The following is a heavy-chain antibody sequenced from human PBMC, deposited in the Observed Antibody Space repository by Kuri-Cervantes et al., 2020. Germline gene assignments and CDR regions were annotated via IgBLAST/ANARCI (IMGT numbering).Heavy chain of an antibody. CDR1: GGSVSSGSYY. CDR3: AIRPIGVVVPAPLHGMDV. D-gene: IGHD2-2*01. CDR2: IYYSGST. J-gene: IGHJ6*02. Sequence: SETLSLSCTVSGGSVSSGSYYWSWIRQPPGKGLEWIGYIYYSGSTNYNPSLKSRVTISVYTSKNQFSLKLSSVTAADTAVYYCAIRPIGVVVPAPLHGMDVWGQGTTVTVSS. V-gene: IGHV4-61*01.